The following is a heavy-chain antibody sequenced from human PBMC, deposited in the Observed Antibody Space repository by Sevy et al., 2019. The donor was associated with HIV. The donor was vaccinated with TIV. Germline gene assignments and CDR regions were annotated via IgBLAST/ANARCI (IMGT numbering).Heavy chain of an antibody. CDR3: SSLSTVRGQFNWFDP. Sequence: ASVKVSCKASGYTFTNYGISWVRQAPGQGLEWMGWIGAYNGNTNYVQKLQGRVTLTTDTSTSTAYMDLRSLRSDDTAVYYCSSLSTVRGQFNWFDPWGQRTLVTVSS. V-gene: IGHV1-18*01. CDR2: IGAYNGNT. CDR1: GYTFTNYG. J-gene: IGHJ5*02. D-gene: IGHD3-10*01.